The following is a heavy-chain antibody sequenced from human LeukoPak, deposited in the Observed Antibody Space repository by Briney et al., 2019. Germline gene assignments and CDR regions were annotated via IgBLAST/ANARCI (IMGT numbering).Heavy chain of an antibody. V-gene: IGHV3-30*18. CDR2: ISHDGDNK. CDR3: AKDVRTEAAAMNY. CDR1: GFTFKSYG. D-gene: IGHD2-2*01. J-gene: IGHJ4*02. Sequence: GRSLRLSCVASGFTFKSYGMHWVRQAPGKGLEWVAVISHDGDNKYYTDSVKGRFTISRESSQNTLYLQMNSLRVEDTAVYYCAKDVRTEAAAMNYWGQGSLVIVPS.